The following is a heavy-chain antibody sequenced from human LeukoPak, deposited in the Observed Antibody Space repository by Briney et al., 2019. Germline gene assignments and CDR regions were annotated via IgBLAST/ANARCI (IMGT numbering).Heavy chain of an antibody. CDR3: ARRSGSGNFLIDY. CDR2: INPGDSDT. CDR1: GYSFNSYW. J-gene: IGHJ4*02. D-gene: IGHD3-10*01. Sequence: GESLKISCKGSGYSFNSYWIGWVRQMPGKGLEWMGIINPGDSDTKYSPSFQGQVTISADRSINTAYLQWSSLEASDTAMYYCARRSGSGNFLIDYWGQGTLVTVSS. V-gene: IGHV5-51*01.